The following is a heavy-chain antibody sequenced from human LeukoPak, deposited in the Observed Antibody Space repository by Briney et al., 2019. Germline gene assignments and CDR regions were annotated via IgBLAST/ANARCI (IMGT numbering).Heavy chain of an antibody. CDR2: IRSDGSNK. D-gene: IGHD5-24*01. Sequence: GGSLRLSCAASGFTFSNYGIHWVRQAPGKGLEWVTFIRSDGSNKYYADSVKGRFTISRDNSKNTLYLQMNSLRAEDTAVYYCAKEAMATIGHYYMDVWGKGTTVTVSS. CDR3: AKEAMATIGHYYMDV. CDR1: GFTFSNYG. J-gene: IGHJ6*03. V-gene: IGHV3-30*02.